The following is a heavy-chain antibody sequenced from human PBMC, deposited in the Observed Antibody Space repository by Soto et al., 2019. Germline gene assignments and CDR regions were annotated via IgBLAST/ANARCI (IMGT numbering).Heavy chain of an antibody. V-gene: IGHV3-48*02. CDR3: ARSVEGHFDF. D-gene: IGHD6-19*01. CDR1: GFTFRVYS. CDR2: ITSDERTI. Sequence: EVQLVESGGGLVQPGGSLGLSCSASGFTFRVYSMNWVRQAPGKGLEWVSYITSDERTIHYADSVKGRFIISRDNAKNSVYLQMTSLRDEDMAVYYCARSVEGHFDFWGQGILVTVSS. J-gene: IGHJ4*01.